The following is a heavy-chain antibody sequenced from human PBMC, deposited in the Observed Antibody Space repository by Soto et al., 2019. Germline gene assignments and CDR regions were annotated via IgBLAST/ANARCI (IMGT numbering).Heavy chain of an antibody. CDR2: ISGSGGST. CDR3: AKEHCSSTSCYGWSLGNAFDI. V-gene: IGHV3-23*01. CDR1: GFTFSSYA. Sequence: GGSLRLSCAASGFTFSSYAMSWVRQAPGKGLEWVSAISGSGGSTYYADSVKGRFTISRDNSKNTLYLQMNSLRAEDTAVYYCAKEHCSSTSCYGWSLGNAFDIWGQGTMVTVSS. D-gene: IGHD2-2*01. J-gene: IGHJ3*02.